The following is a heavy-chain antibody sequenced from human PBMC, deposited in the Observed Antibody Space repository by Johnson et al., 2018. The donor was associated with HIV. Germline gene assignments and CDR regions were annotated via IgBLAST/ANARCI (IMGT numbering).Heavy chain of an antibody. D-gene: IGHD3-16*01. J-gene: IGHJ3*02. CDR2: ISYDGSYK. CDR1: GFTFSSYA. V-gene: IGHV3-30-3*01. CDR3: TTVAGGASDI. Sequence: QVQLVETGVGVVQPGRSLRLSCAASGFTFSSYAMHWVRQAPGKGLEWVAVISYDGSYKYYADSVKGRFTISRDNSKNTLYLQMNSLKTEDTAVYYCTTVAGGASDIWGQGTMVTVSS.